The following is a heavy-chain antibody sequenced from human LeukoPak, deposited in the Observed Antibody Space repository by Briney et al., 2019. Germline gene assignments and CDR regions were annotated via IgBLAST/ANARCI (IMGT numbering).Heavy chain of an antibody. CDR1: GYTFTSYA. V-gene: IGHV1-3*01. J-gene: IGHJ4*02. CDR2: INAGNGNT. D-gene: IGHD5-12*01. Sequence: ASVKVSCKASGYTFTSYAMHWVRQAPGQRLEWMGWINAGNGNTKYSQKFQGRVTITWDTSASTAYMELSSLRSEDTAVYYCARGGRGGYDFETPESLDYWGQGTLVTVSS. CDR3: ARGGRGGYDFETPESLDY.